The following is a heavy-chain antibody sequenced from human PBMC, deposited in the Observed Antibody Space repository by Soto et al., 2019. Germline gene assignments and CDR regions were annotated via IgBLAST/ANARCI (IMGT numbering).Heavy chain of an antibody. V-gene: IGHV1-18*01. Sequence: QGQLVQSGAEVKKPGASVKVSCKASGYTFTDYDISWVRQAPGQGLEWMGWISVDNGNTKYVESLQGRVTMTTDTSSSTAYLEARSLRSDDPAVYYCARTSVSNYNWFDPWGQGTLVAVSS. CDR2: ISVDNGNT. CDR1: GYTFTDYD. D-gene: IGHD4-4*01. J-gene: IGHJ5*02. CDR3: ARTSVSNYNWFDP.